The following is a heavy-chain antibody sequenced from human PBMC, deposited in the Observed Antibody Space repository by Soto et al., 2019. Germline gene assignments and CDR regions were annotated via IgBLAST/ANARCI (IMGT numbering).Heavy chain of an antibody. Sequence: EVPLVESGGGLAQPGGSLRLSCAASGFIFSSYDMNWVRQAPGKGLEWVSYISSGSGNILYADSVKGLFTISRDNAKNALSLQTHSLRAEDTAVYYCARTYGTGSLNWFDPWGQGTLVTVS. V-gene: IGHV3-48*04. CDR3: ARTYGTGSLNWFDP. CDR1: GFIFSSYD. CDR2: ISSGSGNI. D-gene: IGHD3-10*01. J-gene: IGHJ5*02.